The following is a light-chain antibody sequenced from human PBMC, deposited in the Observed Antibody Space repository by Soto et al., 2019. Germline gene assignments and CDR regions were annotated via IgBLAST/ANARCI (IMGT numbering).Light chain of an antibody. CDR2: AAS. Sequence: DIQLTQSPSFLSASVGDRVTITCRASQGISSYLAWYQQKPGKAPKLLIYAASTLQSGVPSRFSGSGSGTEFTLTIRSLQPEDFATYYCQQLNSYPLFGPGTRWISN. CDR1: QGISSY. CDR3: QQLNSYPL. V-gene: IGKV1-9*01. J-gene: IGKJ3*01.